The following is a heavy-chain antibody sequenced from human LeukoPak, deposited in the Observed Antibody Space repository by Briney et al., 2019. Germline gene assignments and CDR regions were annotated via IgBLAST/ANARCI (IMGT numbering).Heavy chain of an antibody. CDR1: GFTFSSYA. D-gene: IGHD3-10*01. J-gene: IGHJ4*02. CDR2: ISGSGGST. Sequence: GGSLRLSCAASGFTFSSYAMSWVRQAPGKGLEWVSAISGSGGSTYYADSVKGRFTISRDNSKNTLYLQMNSLRAEDTAVYYCAREGTFNYGSGTYFSPHFDYWGQGTLVTVSS. CDR3: AREGTFNYGSGTYFSPHFDY. V-gene: IGHV3-23*01.